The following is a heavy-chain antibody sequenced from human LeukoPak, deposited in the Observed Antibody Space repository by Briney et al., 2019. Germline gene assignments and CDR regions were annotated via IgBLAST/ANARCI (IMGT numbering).Heavy chain of an antibody. Sequence: TGGSLRLSCAASGFTFSSYAMSWVRQAPGKGLEWVSAISGSGGSTYYADSVKGRFTISRDNSKNTLYLQMNSLRAEDTAVYYCAKDVSRSFEWLPRGDYWGQGTLVTVSS. CDR3: AKDVSRSFEWLPRGDY. D-gene: IGHD6-19*01. J-gene: IGHJ4*02. CDR2: ISGSGGST. CDR1: GFTFSSYA. V-gene: IGHV3-23*01.